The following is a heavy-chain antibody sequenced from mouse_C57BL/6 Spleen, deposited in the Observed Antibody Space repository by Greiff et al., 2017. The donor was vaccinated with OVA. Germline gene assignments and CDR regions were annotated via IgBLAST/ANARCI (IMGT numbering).Heavy chain of an antibody. CDR3: ARSELGPVYYAMDY. Sequence: VQLQQPGAELVRPGSSVKLSCKASGYTFTSYWMHWVKQRPIQGLEWIGNIDPSDSETHYNQKFKDKATLTVDKSSSTAYMQLSSLTSEDSAVYYCARSELGPVYYAMDYWGQGTSVTVSS. D-gene: IGHD4-1*01. CDR2: IDPSDSET. V-gene: IGHV1-52*01. J-gene: IGHJ4*01. CDR1: GYTFTSYW.